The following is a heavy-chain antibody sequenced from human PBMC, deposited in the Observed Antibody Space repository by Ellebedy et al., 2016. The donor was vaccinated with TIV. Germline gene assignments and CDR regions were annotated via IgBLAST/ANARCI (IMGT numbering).Heavy chain of an antibody. CDR1: GYTFTSYG. CDR2: ISAYNGNT. V-gene: IGHV1-18*04. D-gene: IGHD6-19*01. CDR3: AQVAPYSSGWYL. J-gene: IGHJ4*02. Sequence: ASVKVSCXASGYTFTSYGISWVRQAPGQGLEWMGWISAYNGNTNYAQKFQGRVTITADKSTSTAYMELSSLRSEDTAVYYCAQVAPYSSGWYLWGQGTLVTVSS.